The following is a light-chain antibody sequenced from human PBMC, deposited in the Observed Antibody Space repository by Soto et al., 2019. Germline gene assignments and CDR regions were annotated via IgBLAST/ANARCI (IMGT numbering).Light chain of an antibody. Sequence: QSALTQPASVSGSPGQSITISCTGTSSDVGGYNYVSWYQQRPDKAPKLMIYEVSHRPSGVSNRFSGSKSGNTASLTISGLQAEDEADYYCSSYTVTSTPVVFGGGTQLTVL. CDR2: EVS. CDR3: SSYTVTSTPVV. CDR1: SSDVGGYNY. J-gene: IGLJ2*01. V-gene: IGLV2-14*01.